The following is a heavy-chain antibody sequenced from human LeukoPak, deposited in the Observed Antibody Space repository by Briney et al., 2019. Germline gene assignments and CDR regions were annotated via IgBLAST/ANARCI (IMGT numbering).Heavy chain of an antibody. D-gene: IGHD5-24*01. V-gene: IGHV3-53*01. Sequence: GGSLRLSCAASGFTVSSNYMSWVRQAPGKGLEWVSVIYSGGSTYYADSVKGRFTISRDNSKNTLYLQMNSLRAEDTAVYYCARDPLDGYNPEFDYWGQGTLVTVSS. J-gene: IGHJ4*02. CDR2: IYSGGST. CDR3: ARDPLDGYNPEFDY. CDR1: GFTVSSNY.